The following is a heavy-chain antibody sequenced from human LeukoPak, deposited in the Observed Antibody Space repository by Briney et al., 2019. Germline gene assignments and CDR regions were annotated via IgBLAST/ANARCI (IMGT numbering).Heavy chain of an antibody. Sequence: PGGSLRLSCAASGFTFSSYDMHWVRQATGKGLEWVSAIDTVGNTYYVGSVKGRFTISRENAKNSLYLQMNSLRDGDTAVYYCIRIRTGEHQYGMDVWGQGTTVTVSS. CDR3: IRIRTGEHQYGMDV. D-gene: IGHD7-27*01. J-gene: IGHJ6*02. V-gene: IGHV3-13*01. CDR2: IDTVGNT. CDR1: GFTFSSYD.